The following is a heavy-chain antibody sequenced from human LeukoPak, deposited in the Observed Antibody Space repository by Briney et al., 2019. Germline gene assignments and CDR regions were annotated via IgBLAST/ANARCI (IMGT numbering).Heavy chain of an antibody. Sequence: GASLRLSCAASGFTFSSYGMHWVRQAPGKGLELVAVISSGGSNKNYEDSVKGRCSISRDNSKNTLYLQMNSLRAEDTAIYYCAKEDYYGSGSYLGYWGQGTLVTVSS. CDR2: ISSGGSNK. CDR1: GFTFSSYG. CDR3: AKEDYYGSGSYLGY. V-gene: IGHV3-30*18. D-gene: IGHD3-10*01. J-gene: IGHJ4*02.